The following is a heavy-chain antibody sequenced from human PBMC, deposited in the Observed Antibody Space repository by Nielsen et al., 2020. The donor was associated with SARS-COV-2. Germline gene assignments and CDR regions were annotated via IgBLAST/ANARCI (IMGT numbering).Heavy chain of an antibody. CDR2: INWSGDNT. CDR1: GFTFDDYG. CDR3: ARGGVLWFAELPDY. V-gene: IGHV3-20*04. J-gene: IGHJ4*02. D-gene: IGHD3-10*01. Sequence: GESLKISCAASGFTFDDYGMSWVRQAPGKGQEWVSGINWSGDNTGYADSMKGRFTISRDNAKNSLFLQMNSLRAEDTAFYYCARGGVLWFAELPDYWGQGTLVTVSS.